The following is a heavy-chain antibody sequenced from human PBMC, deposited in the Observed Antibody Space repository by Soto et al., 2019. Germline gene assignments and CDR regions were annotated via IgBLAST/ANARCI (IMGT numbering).Heavy chain of an antibody. J-gene: IGHJ4*02. D-gene: IGHD2-15*01. CDR2: ISGSGGST. V-gene: IGHV3-23*01. CDR1: GFTFSRYA. CDR3: AREGCSGGSCYLDY. Sequence: GGSLRLSCAASGFTFSRYAMSWVRQAPGKGLEWVSAISGSGGSTYYADSVKGRFTISVDTSKNQFSLKLSSVTAADTAVYYCAREGCSGGSCYLDYWGQGTLVTVSS.